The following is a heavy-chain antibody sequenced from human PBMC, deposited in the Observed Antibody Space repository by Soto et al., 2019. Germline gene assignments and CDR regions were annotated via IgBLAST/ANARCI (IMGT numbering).Heavy chain of an antibody. CDR1: GGSISSSGYY. Sequence: PSETLALTCTVSGGSISSSGYYWGWIRQPPGKGLEWIGSIYYSGSTYYNPSLKSRVTISVDTSKNQFSLKLSSVTAADTAVYYCARQDNGIAVAGTSSLYYYGMDVWGQGTTVTVSS. CDR3: ARQDNGIAVAGTSSLYYYGMDV. V-gene: IGHV4-39*01. D-gene: IGHD6-19*01. J-gene: IGHJ6*02. CDR2: IYYSGST.